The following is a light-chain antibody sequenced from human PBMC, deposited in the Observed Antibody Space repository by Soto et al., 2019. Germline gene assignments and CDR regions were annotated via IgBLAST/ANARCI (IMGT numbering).Light chain of an antibody. V-gene: IGKV3-20*01. CDR2: GAS. Sequence: EIVLTQSPGTLSLSPGERATLSCRASQSVSNNYLAWYHQKPGRAPRLVISGASIRDTGIPDRFSCSGSGTDFTLTITTLATAGFEVDYCPEYGTTPWTFGRGTMVEFK. CDR1: QSVSNNY. J-gene: IGKJ1*01. CDR3: PEYGTTPWT.